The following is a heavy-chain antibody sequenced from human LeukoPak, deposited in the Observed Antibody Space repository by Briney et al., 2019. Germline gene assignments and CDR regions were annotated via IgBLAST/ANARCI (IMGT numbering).Heavy chain of an antibody. J-gene: IGHJ4*02. V-gene: IGHV3-7*01. CDR3: AKNRMTDGLF. Sequence: PGGSLSFSCAASGFTFSSYRMSRVRQAPGPGLEWVANIKQDGSEKYYVDSVKGRFTISRDNAKNSLYLQMNSLRAEDTAVYYCAKNRMTDGLFWGQGTLVTVSS. CDR1: GFTFSSYR. CDR2: IKQDGSEK. D-gene: IGHD3-9*01.